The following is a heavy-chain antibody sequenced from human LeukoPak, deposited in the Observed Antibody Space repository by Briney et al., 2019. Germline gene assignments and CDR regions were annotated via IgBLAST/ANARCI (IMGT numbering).Heavy chain of an antibody. D-gene: IGHD6-19*01. CDR1: GFTFSSYA. J-gene: IGHJ4*02. V-gene: IGHV3-23*01. Sequence: PGRSLRLSCAASGFTFSSYALSWVRQAPGKGLEWVSAISGSGGSTYYADSVKGRFTISRDNSKNTLYLQMNSLRAEDTAVYYCARGLRGIAVPPYYWGQGTLVTVSS. CDR3: ARGLRGIAVPPYY. CDR2: ISGSGGST.